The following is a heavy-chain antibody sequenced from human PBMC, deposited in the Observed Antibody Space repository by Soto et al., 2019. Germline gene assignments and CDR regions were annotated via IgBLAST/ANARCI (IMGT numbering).Heavy chain of an antibody. J-gene: IGHJ4*02. Sequence: GGSLRLSCAASGFIFRDWFMSWIRQAPGKGLEWISYISKDSGRATRYADSVKGRFTISRDNAKNTLYLQMNSLRAEDTAVYYCAKDRGVEVTTRFFDYWGQGTLVTVS. CDR3: AKDRGVEVTTRFFDY. D-gene: IGHD4-17*01. V-gene: IGHV3-11*04. CDR2: ISKDSGRAT. CDR1: GFIFRDWF.